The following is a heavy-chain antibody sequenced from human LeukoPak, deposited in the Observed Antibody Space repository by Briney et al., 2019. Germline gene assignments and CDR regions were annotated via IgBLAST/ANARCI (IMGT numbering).Heavy chain of an antibody. J-gene: IGHJ3*02. Sequence: GGSLRLSCAASGFTFSSYWMSWVRQAPGKGLEGVANIKRDGSEKYYVDSVKGRFTISRDNAKNSLYLQMNSLRAEDTAVYYCARGMVGAIDAFDIWGQGTMVTVSS. D-gene: IGHD1-26*01. CDR1: GFTFSSYW. CDR2: IKRDGSEK. CDR3: ARGMVGAIDAFDI. V-gene: IGHV3-7*01.